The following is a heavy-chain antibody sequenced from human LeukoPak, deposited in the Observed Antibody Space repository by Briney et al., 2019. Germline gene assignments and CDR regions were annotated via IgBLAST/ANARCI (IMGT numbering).Heavy chain of an antibody. CDR3: AREARVIAFAMGGS. V-gene: IGHV4-39*02. D-gene: IGHD3-3*02. CDR1: GGSIRSSDYY. J-gene: IGHJ5*02. Sequence: SETLSLICTVSGGSIRSSDYYWAWIRQSPGTGLEWIATIYYNGATQYNPSLKSRVTISVDTSKNQFSLKMTSVTAADTAVYYCAREARVIAFAMGGSWGPGTLVTVSS. CDR2: IYYNGAT.